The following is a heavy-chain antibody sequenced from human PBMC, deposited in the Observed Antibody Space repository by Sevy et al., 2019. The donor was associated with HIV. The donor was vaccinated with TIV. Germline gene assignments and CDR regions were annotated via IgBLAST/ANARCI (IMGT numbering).Heavy chain of an antibody. CDR1: GFTFSSYA. J-gene: IGHJ6*02. CDR2: ISYDGSNK. CDR3: ARRYYGSARHPIEYYYGMDV. Sequence: GGSLRLSCAASGFTFSSYAMHWVRQAPGKGLEWVAVISYDGSNKYYADSVKGRFTISRDNSKNTLYLQMNSLSAEDTAVYYCARRYYGSARHPIEYYYGMDVWGQGTTVTVSS. V-gene: IGHV3-30-3*01. D-gene: IGHD3-10*01.